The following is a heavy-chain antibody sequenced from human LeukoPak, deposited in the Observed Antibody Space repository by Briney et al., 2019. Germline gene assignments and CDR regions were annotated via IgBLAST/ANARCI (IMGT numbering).Heavy chain of an antibody. D-gene: IGHD2-15*01. CDR3: ARALNPLPGTYYFDY. J-gene: IGHJ4*02. Sequence: PSETLSLTCTVSGASINSHFWSWIRQPAGKGLEWIGRIYISGSTNYNSSLQSRLTMSVDTSKNLFSLKLTSVTAADTAVYYCARALNPLPGTYYFDYWGQGTLVTVSS. CDR1: GASINSHF. V-gene: IGHV4-4*07. CDR2: IYISGST.